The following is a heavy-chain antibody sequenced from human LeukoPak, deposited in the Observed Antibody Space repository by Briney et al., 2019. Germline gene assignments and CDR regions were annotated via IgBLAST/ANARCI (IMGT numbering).Heavy chain of an antibody. D-gene: IGHD6-13*01. CDR1: GYTFIAYY. J-gene: IGHJ4*02. Sequence: ASVKVSCKASGYTFIAYYMHWIRQAPGQGFQWMGWINPNSGGTNYAQKFQGRVTMTRDTSISTAYMELSRLRSDDTAVYYCALARGSSWYDYWGQGTLVTVSS. CDR2: INPNSGGT. V-gene: IGHV1-2*02. CDR3: ALARGSSWYDY.